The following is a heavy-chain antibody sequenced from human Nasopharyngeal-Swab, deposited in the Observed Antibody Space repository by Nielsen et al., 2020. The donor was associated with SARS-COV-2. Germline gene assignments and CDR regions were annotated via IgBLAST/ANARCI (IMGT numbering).Heavy chain of an antibody. V-gene: IGHV3-7*01. Sequence: GESLKISCTASGFIFRNYWMHWVRQAPGKGLEWVANINQVGSEKYYVDSVRGRFTISRDNAKDSVFLQMNSLRREDTAVYYCARAIGGSYSYWGQGTLVTVSS. CDR1: GFIFRNYW. J-gene: IGHJ4*02. CDR2: INQVGSEK. CDR3: ARAIGGSYSY. D-gene: IGHD1-26*01.